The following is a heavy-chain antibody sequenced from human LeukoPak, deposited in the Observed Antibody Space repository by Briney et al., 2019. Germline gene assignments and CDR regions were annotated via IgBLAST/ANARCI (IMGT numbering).Heavy chain of an antibody. D-gene: IGHD6-19*01. J-gene: IGHJ4*02. Sequence: SETLSLTCTVSGGSISSYYWSWIRQPPGKGLEWVGYIYYSGGTNYNPSLKSRVTISVDTSKNQFSLKLSSVTAADTAVYYCARGMAGTSYFFDSWGQGTLVTVSS. V-gene: IGHV4-59*08. CDR2: IYYSGGT. CDR3: ARGMAGTSYFFDS. CDR1: GGSISSYY.